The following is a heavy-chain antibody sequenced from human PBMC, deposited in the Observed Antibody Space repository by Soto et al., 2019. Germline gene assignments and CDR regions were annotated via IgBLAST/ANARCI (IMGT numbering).Heavy chain of an antibody. Sequence: ASVKVSCKASGYTFTGYDINWVRQATGQGLEWMGWTNPNTSDTAYAQKFQGRVTMTRNTSISTAYMELSSLRSEDTAVYYCARGKRRLYFHFWSYAMDVWGQGPTVTVSS. CDR3: ARGKRRLYFHFWSYAMDV. CDR1: GYTFTGYD. D-gene: IGHD3-3*01. V-gene: IGHV1-8*01. CDR2: TNPNTSDT. J-gene: IGHJ6*02.